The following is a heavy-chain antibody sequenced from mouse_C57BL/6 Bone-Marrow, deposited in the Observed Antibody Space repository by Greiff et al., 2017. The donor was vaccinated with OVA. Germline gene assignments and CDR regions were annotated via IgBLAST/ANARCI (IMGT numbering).Heavy chain of an antibody. CDR2: IDPANGDT. J-gene: IGHJ4*01. CDR1: GFTIKDDY. CDR3: TLWDGNYAMDD. Sequence: VQLQQSGAELVRPGASVKLSCTASGFTIKDDYMHWVKQRPEQGLEWIGWIDPANGDTEYASKFQGKATITADTSSNTAYLQLSSLTSEDAAVYYCTLWDGNYAMDDWGQGTSVTVSS. V-gene: IGHV14-4*01. D-gene: IGHD1-1*02.